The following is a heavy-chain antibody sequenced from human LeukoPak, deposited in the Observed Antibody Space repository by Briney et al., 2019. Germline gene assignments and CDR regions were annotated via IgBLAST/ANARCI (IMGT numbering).Heavy chain of an antibody. V-gene: IGHV3-64*01. Sequence: PGGSLRLSCAASGFTFSSYAMHWVRQAPGKGLEYVSAISSNGGSTYYANSVKGRFTISRDNSKNTLYLQVGSLRAEDMAVYYCARAFVPAASSYYYYMDVWGKGTTVTVSS. CDR3: ARAFVPAASSYYYYMDV. CDR1: GFTFSSYA. D-gene: IGHD2-2*01. J-gene: IGHJ6*03. CDR2: ISSNGGST.